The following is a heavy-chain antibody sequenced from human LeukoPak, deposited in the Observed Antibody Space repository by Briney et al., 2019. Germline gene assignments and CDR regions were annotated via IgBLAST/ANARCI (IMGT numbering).Heavy chain of an antibody. CDR2: IRSDGSNK. CDR3: AKVGYGSGSYWFDP. Sequence: GGSLRLSCAASGFTFRSYGMHWVRQAPGKGLEWVAFIRSDGSNKYYADSVKGRFTISRDNSKNTLYLQMNSLRDEDTAVYYCAKVGYGSGSYWFDPWGQGTLVTVSS. D-gene: IGHD3-10*01. CDR1: GFTFRSYG. J-gene: IGHJ5*02. V-gene: IGHV3-30*02.